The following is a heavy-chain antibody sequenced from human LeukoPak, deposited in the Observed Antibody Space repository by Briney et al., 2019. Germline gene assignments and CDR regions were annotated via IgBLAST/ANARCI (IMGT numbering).Heavy chain of an antibody. V-gene: IGHV4-4*07. CDR3: ARDVGYYDSSAFDS. CDR2: IYASGST. D-gene: IGHD3-22*01. J-gene: IGHJ4*02. Sequence: SETLSLTCTVSGGSISFYYWNWIRQPAGKGLEWIGRIYASGSTNYNPSLKSRVTMSVDTSKNQFSLKLNFVTAADTAVYYCARDVGYYDSSAFDSWGQGTLVTVSS. CDR1: GGSISFYY.